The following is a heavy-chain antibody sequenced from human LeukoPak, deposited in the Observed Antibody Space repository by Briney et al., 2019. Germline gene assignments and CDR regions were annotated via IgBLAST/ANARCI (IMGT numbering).Heavy chain of an antibody. V-gene: IGHV6-1*01. D-gene: IGHD5-18*01. CDR3: ARSSYSYGNYYYYYGMDV. Sequence: SQTLSLTCAISGDSVSSNSAAWNWIRQSPSRGXXXXXXXYYRSKWYNDYAVSVKSRITINPDTSKNQFSLQLNSVTPEDTAVYYCARSSYSYGNYYYYYGMDVWGQGTTVTVSS. CDR1: GDSVSSNSAA. J-gene: IGHJ6*02. CDR2: XYYRSKWYN.